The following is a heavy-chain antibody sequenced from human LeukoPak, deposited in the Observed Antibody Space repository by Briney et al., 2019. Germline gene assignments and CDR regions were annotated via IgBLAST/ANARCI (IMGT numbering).Heavy chain of an antibody. CDR1: GFIFSGYY. J-gene: IGHJ3*02. CDR3: ERADNRDYYPTFDI. CDR2: ISSSSVYT. D-gene: IGHD3-22*01. Sequence: KPGGSLRLSCAASGFIFSGYYMNWIRQAPGKGLEWVSYISSSSVYTDYADSVKGRFTISRDNAKNSLFLQINNLRAEDTALYYCERADNRDYYPTFDIWGQGTLVIVSS. V-gene: IGHV3-11*05.